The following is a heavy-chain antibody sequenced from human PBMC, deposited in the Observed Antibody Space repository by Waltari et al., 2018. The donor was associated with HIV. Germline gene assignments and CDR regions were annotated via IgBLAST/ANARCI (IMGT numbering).Heavy chain of an antibody. CDR2: ISTKTI. J-gene: IGHJ5*02. CDR3: VRDSHDYGEGGPWFDP. CDR1: GFSLTTFS. Sequence: EVQLVESGGGWVQPGGSLRLSCASSGFSLTTFSMNWVRQAPGKGMELLSYISTKTIYYADSVRCRFTISRDTAKNSLFLQMNSLRAEDTALYYCVRDSHDYGEGGPWFDPWGQGTLVTVSS. D-gene: IGHD4-17*01. V-gene: IGHV3-48*01.